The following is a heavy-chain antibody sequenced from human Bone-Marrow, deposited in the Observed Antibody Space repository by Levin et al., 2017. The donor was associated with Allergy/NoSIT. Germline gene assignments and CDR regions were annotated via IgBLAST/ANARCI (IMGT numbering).Heavy chain of an antibody. J-gene: IGHJ4*02. Sequence: HPGESLKISCAASGFTFSSYEMNWVRQAPGKGLEWVSYISSSGSTIYYADSVKGRFTISRDNAKNSLYLQMNSLRAEDTAVYYCARDLFRVDGYNLEDYWGQGTLVTVSS. CDR1: GFTFSSYE. CDR2: ISSSGSTI. V-gene: IGHV3-48*03. D-gene: IGHD5-24*01. CDR3: ARDLFRVDGYNLEDY.